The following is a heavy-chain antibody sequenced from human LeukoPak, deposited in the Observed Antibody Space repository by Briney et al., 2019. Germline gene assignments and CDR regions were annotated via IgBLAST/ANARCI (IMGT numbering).Heavy chain of an antibody. CDR2: ISAYNGNT. CDR1: GYTFTSYG. J-gene: IGHJ5*02. Sequence: ASVKVSCKASGYTFTSYGISWVRQAPGQGLEWMGWISAYNGNTNYAQKLQGRVTMTTDTPTSTAYMELRSLRSDDTAVYYCARVSTGRPSQRVPAANRYNWFDPWGQGTLVTVSS. CDR3: ARVSTGRPSQRVPAANRYNWFDP. V-gene: IGHV1-18*01. D-gene: IGHD2-2*01.